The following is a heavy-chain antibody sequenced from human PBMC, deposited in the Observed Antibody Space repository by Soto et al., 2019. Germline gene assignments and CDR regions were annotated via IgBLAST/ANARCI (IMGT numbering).Heavy chain of an antibody. J-gene: IGHJ1*01. Sequence: QMQLVESGGGAVQPGRSLRLSCAASGFTFSYYPMHWVRLAPGKGLEWVAVISFDGSNKYYADSVKGRFTISRDNSKIILYQQMNSLGGEDTAFYYWARVRGDRGAILYTPPREGREPLPDVAAGGQGTPSPVSS. CDR2: ISFDGSNK. CDR1: GFTFSYYP. V-gene: IGHV3-30*04. D-gene: IGHD3-10*01. CDR3: ARVRGDRGAILYTPPREGREPLPDVAA.